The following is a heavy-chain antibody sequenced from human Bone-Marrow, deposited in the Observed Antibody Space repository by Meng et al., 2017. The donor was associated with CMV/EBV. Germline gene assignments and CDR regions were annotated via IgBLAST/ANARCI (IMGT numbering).Heavy chain of an antibody. J-gene: IGHJ4*02. CDR1: GGPFIHYA. D-gene: IGHD2-21*01. CDR2: ISPIFCTS. CDR3: ASCAVNTFDY. Sequence: EAEMRQPEASGRAPCKVSGGPFIHYAISGVRQAPGQRLECMAGISPIFCTSNYAQKFQSRTTITAVESTSTTYIELSSLKSEDTAVYYFASCAVNTFDYWGQGTLVTVSS. V-gene: IGHV1-69*01.